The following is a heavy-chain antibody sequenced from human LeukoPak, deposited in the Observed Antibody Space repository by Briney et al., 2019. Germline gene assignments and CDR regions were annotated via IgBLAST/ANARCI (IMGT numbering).Heavy chain of an antibody. J-gene: IGHJ4*02. CDR3: ARYSLAYSDY. CDR2: INSDESIT. Sequence: PGGSLRLSCAASGFTFSSNWMHWVRQAPGKGLVWVSTINSDESITRYADSVKGRFTISRDNAKNTVYLQMNSLRAEDTAVYYCARYSLAYSDYWGQGTLVTVSS. CDR1: GFTFSSNW. D-gene: IGHD4-11*01. V-gene: IGHV3-74*01.